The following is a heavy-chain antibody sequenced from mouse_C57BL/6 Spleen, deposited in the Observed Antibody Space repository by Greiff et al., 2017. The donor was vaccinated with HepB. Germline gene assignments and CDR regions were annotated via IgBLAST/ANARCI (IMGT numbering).Heavy chain of an antibody. J-gene: IGHJ4*01. D-gene: IGHD2-5*01. CDR3: ARSASYYSNLLDY. Sequence: QVQLKQSGAELVKPGASVKISCKASGYAFSSYWMNWVKQRPGKGLEWIGQIYPGDGDTNYNGKFKGKATLTADKSSSTAYMQLSSLTSEDSAVYFCARSASYYSNLLDYWGQGTSVTVSS. CDR2: IYPGDGDT. CDR1: GYAFSSYW. V-gene: IGHV1-80*01.